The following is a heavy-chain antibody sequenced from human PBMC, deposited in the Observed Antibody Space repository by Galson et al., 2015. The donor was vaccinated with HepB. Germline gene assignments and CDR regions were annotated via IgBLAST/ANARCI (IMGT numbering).Heavy chain of an antibody. CDR2: IVPYNGLT. D-gene: IGHD3-16*01. J-gene: IGHJ4*02. CDR3: ARLSVSRGEYFEY. Sequence: SVKVSCKASGYTFSTYTITWVRQAPGQGLEWMGWIVPYNGLTNYAQNFQGRITMTTDTSTSTAYMELGSLRSDDTAVYFCARLSVSRGEYFEYWGQGSLITVLS. CDR1: GYTFSTYT. V-gene: IGHV1-18*01.